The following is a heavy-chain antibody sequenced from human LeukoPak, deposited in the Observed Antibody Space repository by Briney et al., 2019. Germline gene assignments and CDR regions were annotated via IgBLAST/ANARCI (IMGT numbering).Heavy chain of an antibody. J-gene: IGHJ3*02. CDR1: GFSLSKYD. CDR2: IGTGTAGET. D-gene: IGHD3-9*01. CDR3: ARGGTYDILTGYSSDAFDM. V-gene: IGHV3-13*01. Sequence: PGGSLRLSCSASGFSLSKYDIHWVRQGTGNGLEWVSVIGTGTAGETYYSDSVKGRFTISRENAKNSLYLQMNSLRVGDTAIYYCARGGTYDILTGYSSDAFDMWGQGTMVTVSS.